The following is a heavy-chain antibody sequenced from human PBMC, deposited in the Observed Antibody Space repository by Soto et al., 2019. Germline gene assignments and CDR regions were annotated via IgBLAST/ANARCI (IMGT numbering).Heavy chain of an antibody. CDR1: DDSISSYY. V-gene: IGHV4-4*07. J-gene: IGHJ6*02. CDR3: ARYSSNWFQTEGMDV. CDR2: IDASGNS. D-gene: IGHD6-13*01. Sequence: SETLSLTCTVSDDSISSYYWNWIRQPAGKGLEWIGRIDASGNSNYNPSLKSRVTMSVDTSKKQFSLKVTSVTAADTAVYYCARYSSNWFQTEGMDVWGQGTTVTVSS.